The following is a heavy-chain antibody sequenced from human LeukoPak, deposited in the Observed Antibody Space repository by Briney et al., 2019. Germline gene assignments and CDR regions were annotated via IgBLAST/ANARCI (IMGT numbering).Heavy chain of an antibody. CDR3: ARGLKYSSKLGAFDI. J-gene: IGHJ3*02. Sequence: SETLSLTCTVSGGSISSYYWSWIRQPAGKGLEWIGRIYTSGSTNYNPSLKSRVTISVDTSKNQFSLKLSSVTAADTAVYYCARGLKYSSKLGAFDIWGQGTMVTVSS. V-gene: IGHV4-4*07. CDR2: IYTSGST. D-gene: IGHD6-13*01. CDR1: GGSISSYY.